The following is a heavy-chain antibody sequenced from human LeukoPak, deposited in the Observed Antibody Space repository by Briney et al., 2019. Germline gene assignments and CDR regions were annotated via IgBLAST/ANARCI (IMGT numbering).Heavy chain of an antibody. CDR1: GGSISSYY. V-gene: IGHV4-59*08. J-gene: IGHJ5*02. Sequence: PSATLSLTCAVSGGSISSYYWSWIRQPPGKGLEWIGYIYYSGSTNYNPSLKSRVTISVDTSKNQFSLKLSSVTAADTAVYYCARLRNYYDNRTNWFDPWGQGTLVTVSS. CDR3: ARLRNYYDNRTNWFDP. CDR2: IYYSGST. D-gene: IGHD3-22*01.